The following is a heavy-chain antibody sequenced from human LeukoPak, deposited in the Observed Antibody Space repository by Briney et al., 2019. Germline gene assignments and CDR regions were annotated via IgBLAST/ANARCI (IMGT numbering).Heavy chain of an antibody. CDR3: ATLADYDILTGYYGGLPDY. CDR2: ISGSGGST. CDR1: GFTFSSYW. V-gene: IGHV3-23*01. D-gene: IGHD3-9*01. J-gene: IGHJ4*02. Sequence: PGGSLRLSCAASGFTFSSYWMSWVRQAPGKGLEWVSAISGSGGSTYYADSVKGRFTISRDNSKNTLYLQMNSLRAEDTAVYYCATLADYDILTGYYGGLPDYWGQGTLVTVSS.